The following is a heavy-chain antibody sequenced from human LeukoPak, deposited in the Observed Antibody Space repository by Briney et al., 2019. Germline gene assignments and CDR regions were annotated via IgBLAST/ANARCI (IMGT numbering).Heavy chain of an antibody. CDR1: GGSFSDYD. CDR3: AKMFNADVYFEY. CDR2: INQSGST. D-gene: IGHD2-2*01. Sequence: SETLSLTCSVYGGSFSDYDWSWIRQPPGKGLEWIGEINQSGSTNENPSLKSRVTMSVDTSKSQFSLNLRSVTATDTAVYYCAKMFNADVYFEYWGQGILVTVSS. V-gene: IGHV4-34*01. J-gene: IGHJ4*02.